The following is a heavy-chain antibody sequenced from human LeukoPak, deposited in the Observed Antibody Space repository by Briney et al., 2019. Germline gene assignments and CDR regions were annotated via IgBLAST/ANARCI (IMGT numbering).Heavy chain of an antibody. CDR3: ARDRSVAGRGTLHYYYYYMDV. V-gene: IGHV1-69*05. CDR2: IIPLFVTA. J-gene: IGHJ6*03. CDR1: RGTFSSYA. D-gene: IGHD6-19*01. Sequence: SVKVSCKASRGTFSSYAISWVRQAPVHGLEWMGGIIPLFVTANYAQKFQGRVTITTDESTSTAYMELSSLRSEDTAVYYCARDRSVAGRGTLHYYYYYMDVWGKGTTVTVSS.